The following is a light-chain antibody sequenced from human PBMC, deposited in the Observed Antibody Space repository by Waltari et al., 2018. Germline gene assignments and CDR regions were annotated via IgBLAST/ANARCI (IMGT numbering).Light chain of an antibody. V-gene: IGLV2-23*02. Sequence: QSALTQPASVSGSPGQSITLSCHGTRSAVGYFDLVLWYQQHPGKAPKLMIYDVNKRPSWVSNRFSGSKSGNTASLTVSGLQAEDEADYYCCSYAGSGTLVFGGGTKLTVL. CDR3: CSYAGSGTLV. CDR2: DVN. CDR1: RSAVGYFDL. J-gene: IGLJ2*01.